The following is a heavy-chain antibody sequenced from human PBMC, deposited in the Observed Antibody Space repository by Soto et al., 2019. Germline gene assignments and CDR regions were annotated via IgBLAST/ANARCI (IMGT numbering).Heavy chain of an antibody. V-gene: IGHV4-4*02. CDR1: GGSLTSVDW. CDR3: ASDAAY. D-gene: IGHD6-13*01. CDR2: IYPGGST. Sequence: SETLSLTCAVSGGSLTSVDWWTWVRQPPGKGLEWLGEIYPGGSTNYSPSLKSRVTISIDKSKNQFSLKLSSVTAADTAIYYCASDAAYWGQGTLVTVS. J-gene: IGHJ4*02.